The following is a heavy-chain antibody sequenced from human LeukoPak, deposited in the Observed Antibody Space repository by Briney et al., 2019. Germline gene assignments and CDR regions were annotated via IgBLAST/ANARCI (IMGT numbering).Heavy chain of an antibody. CDR1: GFTFSSYS. CDR3: ARDKLSGDSFFDF. V-gene: IGHV3-7*01. J-gene: IGHJ4*02. CDR2: IKHDGSEK. Sequence: GGSLRLSCAASGFTFSSYSMNWVRQAPGQGLEWVANIKHDGSEKYYVDSVKGRFTISRDNAKNSVYLQMNSLRAEDTAVYYCARDKLSGDSFFDFWGQGTLVTVSS. D-gene: IGHD4-17*01.